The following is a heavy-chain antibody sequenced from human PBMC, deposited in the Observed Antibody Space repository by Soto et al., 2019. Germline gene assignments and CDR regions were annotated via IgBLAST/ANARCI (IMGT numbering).Heavy chain of an antibody. V-gene: IGHV1-18*04. J-gene: IGHJ6*03. D-gene: IGHD1-7*01. CDR3: ARVWNYSYYYYYMDV. Sequence: ASVKVSCKASGYTFTGYYMHWVRQAPGQGLEWMGWISAYNGNTNYAQKLQGRVTMTTDTSTSTAYMELRSLRSDDTAVYYCARVWNYSYYYYYMDVWGKGTTVTSP. CDR2: ISAYNGNT. CDR1: GYTFTGYY.